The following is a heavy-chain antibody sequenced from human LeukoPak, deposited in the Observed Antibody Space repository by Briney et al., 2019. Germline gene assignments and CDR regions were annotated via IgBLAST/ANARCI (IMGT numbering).Heavy chain of an antibody. D-gene: IGHD3-16*01. CDR1: GFSFNRRG. CDR3: ARIDGPTVFTYYMAL. CDR2: ISPRSETI. V-gene: IGHV3-48*04. Sequence: GGSLRLSCATSGFSFNRRGMNWVRHPPGKGLEWVSYISPRSETIYYAESVKGRFTVSRDDSKDSLYLQMHTLRAEDTAVYYCARIDGPTVFTYYMALWGKGTTVTVAS. J-gene: IGHJ6*03.